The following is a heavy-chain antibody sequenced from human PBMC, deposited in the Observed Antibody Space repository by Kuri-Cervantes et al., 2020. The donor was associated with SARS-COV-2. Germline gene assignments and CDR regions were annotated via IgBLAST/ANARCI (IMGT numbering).Heavy chain of an antibody. CDR1: GFTFSSYS. D-gene: IGHD5-24*01. Sequence: GGSLRLSCAASGFTFSSYSMNWVRQAPGKGLEWVSSISSSSSYIYYADSVKGRFTISRDNAKNSLYLQMNSLRAEDTAVYYCARGGAEMATILRGWYFQHWGQGTLVTVSS. CDR2: ISSSSSYI. CDR3: ARGGAEMATILRGWYFQH. J-gene: IGHJ1*01. V-gene: IGHV3-21*01.